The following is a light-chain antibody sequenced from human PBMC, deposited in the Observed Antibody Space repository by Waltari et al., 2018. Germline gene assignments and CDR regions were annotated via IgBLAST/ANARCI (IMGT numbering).Light chain of an antibody. J-gene: IGLJ2*01. V-gene: IGLV7-46*01. CDR1: AGAVTGSHY. Sequence: QAVVTQEPSLTVSPGGTVTLTCGSSAGAVTGSHYPYWFQQTPGHAPRTLIYNTSNQLSWTPARFSGSLLGGKAALTLSGAQPEDEAEYYCWLHYSGAVLFGGGTRLTVL. CDR2: NTS. CDR3: WLHYSGAVL.